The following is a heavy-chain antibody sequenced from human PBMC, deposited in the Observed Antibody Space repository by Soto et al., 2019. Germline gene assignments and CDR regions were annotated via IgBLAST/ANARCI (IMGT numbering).Heavy chain of an antibody. CDR3: ARQIYDSDTGPNFQYYFDS. D-gene: IGHD3-22*01. CDR1: GYSFAGYW. V-gene: IGHV5-10-1*01. Sequence: PGESLKISCKGSGYSFAGYWITWVRQKPGKGLEGMGRIDPSDSQTYYSPSFRGHVTISATKSITTVFLQWSSLRASDTAMYYCARQIYDSDTGPNFQYYFDSWGQGTPVTVS. J-gene: IGHJ4*02. CDR2: IDPSDSQT.